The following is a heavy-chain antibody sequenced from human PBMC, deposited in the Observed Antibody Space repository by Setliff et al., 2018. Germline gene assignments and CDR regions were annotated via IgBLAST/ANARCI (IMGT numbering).Heavy chain of an antibody. CDR1: GGSISSGDYY. J-gene: IGHJ5*02. Sequence: PSETLSLTCTVSGGSISSGDYYWSWIRQPPGKGLEWIGYIYSSGSTYYNPSLKSRVSISVDTSKNQFSLKLSSVTAADMAVYYCARGPGSWYDPPKNWLDPWGQGTLVTVSS. V-gene: IGHV4-30-4*08. D-gene: IGHD6-13*01. CDR2: IYSSGST. CDR3: ARGPGSWYDPPKNWLDP.